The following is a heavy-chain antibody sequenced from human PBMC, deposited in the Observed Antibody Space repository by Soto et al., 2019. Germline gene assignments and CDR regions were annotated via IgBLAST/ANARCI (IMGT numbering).Heavy chain of an antibody. J-gene: IGHJ4*02. V-gene: IGHV4-31*03. CDR3: ARISNYGNYYFDY. D-gene: IGHD4-4*01. Sequence: QVQLQESGPGLVKPSQTLALTCSVSGATISNVGYYWRWIRQYPGKGLEWIGYISYNGGTYYNPSLKSRVSVSADTSQNQFSLNLTSVTAADTAVYFCARISNYGNYYFDYWGQGTLVTVSS. CDR1: GATISNVGYY. CDR2: ISYNGGT.